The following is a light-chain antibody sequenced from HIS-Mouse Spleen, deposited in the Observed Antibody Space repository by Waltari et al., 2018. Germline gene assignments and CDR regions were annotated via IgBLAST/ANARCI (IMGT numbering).Light chain of an antibody. Sequence: QSALTQPRSVSGSPGQSVTISCTGTSSDVGGYNYVSWYQQHPGKAPKRMIYGVRKRPSGVPDRFSGSKSGNTASLTISGLQAEDEADYYCCSYAGSYTWVFGGGTKLTVL. CDR3: CSYAGSYTWV. CDR1: SSDVGGYNY. V-gene: IGLV2-11*01. J-gene: IGLJ3*02. CDR2: GVR.